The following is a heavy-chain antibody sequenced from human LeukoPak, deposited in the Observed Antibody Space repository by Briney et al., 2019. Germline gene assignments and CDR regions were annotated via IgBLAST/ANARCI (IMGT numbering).Heavy chain of an antibody. CDR1: GFTFSSYG. CDR2: ISYDGSNK. CDR3: ARDPVWDDFWSGSMMDV. D-gene: IGHD3-3*01. V-gene: IGHV3-30*03. Sequence: PGGSLRLSCAASGFTFSSYGLHWVRQAPGKGLEWVAVISYDGSNKYYADSVKGRFTIPRDNSKNTLYLQMNSLRAEDTAVYYCARDPVWDDFWSGSMMDVWGKGTTVTVSS. J-gene: IGHJ6*04.